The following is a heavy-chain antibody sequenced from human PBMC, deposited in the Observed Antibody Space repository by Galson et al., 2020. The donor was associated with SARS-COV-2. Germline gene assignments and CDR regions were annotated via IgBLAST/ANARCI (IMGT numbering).Heavy chain of an antibody. D-gene: IGHD3-22*01. V-gene: IGHV4-61*02. Sequence: SETLSLTCTVSGGSISSGSYYWSWIRQPAGQGLEWIGRIYTSGSTNYNPSLKSRVTISVDTSKNQFSLKLSSVTAADTAVYYCARRLYYYDSSGHQHDAFDIWGQGTMVTVSS. CDR1: GGSISSGSYY. CDR2: IYTSGST. J-gene: IGHJ3*02. CDR3: ARRLYYYDSSGHQHDAFDI.